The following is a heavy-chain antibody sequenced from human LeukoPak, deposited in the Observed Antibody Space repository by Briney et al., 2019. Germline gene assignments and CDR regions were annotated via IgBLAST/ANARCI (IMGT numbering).Heavy chain of an antibody. Sequence: GGSLRLSCAAPGFIFSHYGMHWVRQAPGKGLEWVAVIWGDGSNRFYAGSVKGRFTISRDNSQNTVFLQMNSLRVEDTAMYYCARDAQRGFDYSNSLEYWGHGTLVTVSS. CDR3: ARDAQRGFDYSNSLEY. J-gene: IGHJ4*01. CDR2: IWGDGSNR. CDR1: GFIFSHYG. V-gene: IGHV3-33*01. D-gene: IGHD4-11*01.